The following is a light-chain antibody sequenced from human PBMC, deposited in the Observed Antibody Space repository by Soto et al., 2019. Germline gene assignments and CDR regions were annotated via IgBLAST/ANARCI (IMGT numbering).Light chain of an antibody. Sequence: DVQLTQSPSTLSASVGDRVTITCRASQSISTWLAWYQQKPGKAPKLLIYKASSLESGVPSRFSGSGSGTEFTLTSSSLQPDDFATYFCQQYESYSNTFGQGTKLEIK. J-gene: IGKJ2*01. CDR3: QQYESYSNT. CDR1: QSISTW. V-gene: IGKV1-5*03. CDR2: KAS.